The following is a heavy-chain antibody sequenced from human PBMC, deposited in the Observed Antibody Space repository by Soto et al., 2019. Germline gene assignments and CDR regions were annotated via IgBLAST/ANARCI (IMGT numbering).Heavy chain of an antibody. D-gene: IGHD4-17*01. J-gene: IGHJ6*02. CDR2: IIPTFGTP. CDR1: GDTFSRYA. V-gene: IGHV1-69*01. CDR3: ARVAYGHYGVDV. Sequence: QVQLVQSGAEVKKPGSSVKVSCKASGDTFSRYAIRWVRQAPGQGLEWMGGIIPTFGTPNYAQKFQGRVTIIADESTSTVYMEVSSLTSEDTAMYYCARVAYGHYGVDVWGQGTTVTVSS.